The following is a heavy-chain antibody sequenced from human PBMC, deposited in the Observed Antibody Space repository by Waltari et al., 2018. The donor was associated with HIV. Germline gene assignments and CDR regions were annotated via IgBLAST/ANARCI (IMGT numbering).Heavy chain of an antibody. Sequence: QVQLQESGPGLVKPSQTLSLTCTVSGGSISSGSYSWSWIRQPAGKGLEWIGRIYTSESTNYNPSLKSRVTISVDTSKNQFSLKLSSVTAADTAVYYCAREGKEDYDFWSGYFFGMDVWGQGTTVTVSS. D-gene: IGHD3-3*01. CDR2: IYTSEST. CDR3: AREGKEDYDFWSGYFFGMDV. V-gene: IGHV4-61*02. J-gene: IGHJ6*02. CDR1: GGSISSGSYS.